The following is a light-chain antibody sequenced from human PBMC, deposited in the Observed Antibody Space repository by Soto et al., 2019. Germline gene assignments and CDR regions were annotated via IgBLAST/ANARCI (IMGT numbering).Light chain of an antibody. V-gene: IGKV1-33*01. CDR3: QQYDNFPT. J-gene: IGKJ5*01. Sequence: DIHIPHSLSSLSASVGDRVTTTCQSSHGIRNYLNWLQHKPRKAPKLLIYDASNLQTGVPSRFSGSGSGTDFTLIISSLQAEDVATYYCQQYDNFPTFGQGTRLEIK. CDR1: HGIRNY. CDR2: DAS.